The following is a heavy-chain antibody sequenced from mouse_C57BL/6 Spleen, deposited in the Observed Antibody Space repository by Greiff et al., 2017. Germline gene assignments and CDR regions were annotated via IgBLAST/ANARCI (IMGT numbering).Heavy chain of an antibody. CDR1: GYSFTDYN. V-gene: IGHV1-39*01. CDR2: INPNYGTT. Sequence: VQLQQSGPELVKPGASVKISCKASGYSFTDYNMNWVKQSNGKSLEWIGVINPNYGTTSYNQNFKGKATLTVDQSSSTAYMQLNSLTSEDSEVYYCARSRYYGSSVHWYFDVWGTGTTVTVSS. J-gene: IGHJ1*03. CDR3: ARSRYYGSSVHWYFDV. D-gene: IGHD1-1*01.